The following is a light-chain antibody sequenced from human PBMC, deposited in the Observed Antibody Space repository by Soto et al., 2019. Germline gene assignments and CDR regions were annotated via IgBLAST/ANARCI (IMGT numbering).Light chain of an antibody. CDR1: SSDVGGYNY. V-gene: IGLV2-8*01. J-gene: IGLJ1*01. CDR2: EVS. CDR3: SSYAGSNNFPYV. Sequence: SVLTQPPSASGSPGQSVTISCPGTSSDVGGYNYVSWYQQHPGKAPKLMIYEVSKRPSGVPDRFSGSKSGNTASLTVSGLQAEDEADYYCSSYAGSNNFPYVFGTGTKVTVL.